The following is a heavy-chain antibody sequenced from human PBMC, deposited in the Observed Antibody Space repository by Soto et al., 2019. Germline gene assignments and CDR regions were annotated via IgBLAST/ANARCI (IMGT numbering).Heavy chain of an antibody. CDR3: ARHHGGNGPYYYYGMDV. CDR2: IYYSGST. Sequence: SETLSLTCTVSGGSISSYYWSWIRQPPGKGLEWIGYIYYSGSTNYNPSLKSRVTISVDTSKNQFSLKLSSVTAADTAVYYCARHHGGNGPYYYYGMDVWGQGTTVTVSS. J-gene: IGHJ6*02. V-gene: IGHV4-59*08. CDR1: GGSISSYY. D-gene: IGHD2-15*01.